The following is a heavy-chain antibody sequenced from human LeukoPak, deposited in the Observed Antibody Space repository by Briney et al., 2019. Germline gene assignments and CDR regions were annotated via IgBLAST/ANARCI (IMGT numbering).Heavy chain of an antibody. CDR1: GGTFSSYA. CDR3: ARDQYYDFWSGYLDATYNWFDP. Sequence: SVKVPCKASGGTFSSYAISWVRQAPGQGLEWMGGIIPIFGTANYAQKFQGRVTITADESTSTAYMELSSLRSEDTAVYYCARDQYYDFWSGYLDATYNWFDPWGQGTLVTVSS. V-gene: IGHV1-69*13. J-gene: IGHJ5*02. D-gene: IGHD3-3*01. CDR2: IIPIFGTA.